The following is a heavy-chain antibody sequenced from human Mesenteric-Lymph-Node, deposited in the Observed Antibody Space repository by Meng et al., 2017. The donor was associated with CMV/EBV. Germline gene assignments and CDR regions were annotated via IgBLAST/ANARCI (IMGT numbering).Heavy chain of an antibody. J-gene: IGHJ4*02. Sequence: QVQVTQWGAGLLKPSGSLSVTCAVYGGSFSGYYWNWIRQSPEKGLEWIGEINHSGSTTYNPSFTSRIIISVDTSTNQISLNMSSVTAADTAVYYCARGSSYDILTGYFDYWGQGALVTVSS. CDR1: GGSFSGYY. D-gene: IGHD3-9*01. CDR3: ARGSSYDILTGYFDY. CDR2: INHSGST. V-gene: IGHV4-34*01.